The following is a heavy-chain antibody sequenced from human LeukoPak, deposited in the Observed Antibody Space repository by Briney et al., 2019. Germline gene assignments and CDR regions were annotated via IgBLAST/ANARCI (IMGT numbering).Heavy chain of an antibody. CDR3: AKDFLYYDSSGYDY. Sequence: GGSLRLSCEASGFSFDSYSMNWVRQAPGKGLEWVSAISTYSDYIYYADSVKGRFTISRDNARNSLYLQMNSLRAEDTAVYYCAKDFLYYDSSGYDYWGQGTLVTVSS. J-gene: IGHJ4*02. CDR2: ISTYSDYI. D-gene: IGHD3-22*01. V-gene: IGHV3-21*04. CDR1: GFSFDSYS.